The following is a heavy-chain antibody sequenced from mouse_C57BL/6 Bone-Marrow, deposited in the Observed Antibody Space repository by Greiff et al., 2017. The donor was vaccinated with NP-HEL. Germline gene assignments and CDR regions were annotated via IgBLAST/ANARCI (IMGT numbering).Heavy chain of an antibody. CDR3: ARCMYGSRFAY. V-gene: IGHV1-59*01. CDR1: GYTFTSYW. Sequence: QVQLQQPGAELVRPGTSVKLSCKASGYTFTSYWMHWVKQRPGQGLEWIGVIDPSDSYTNYNQKFKGKATLTVDTSSSTAYMQLSSLTSEDSAVYYCARCMYGSRFAYWGQGTLVTVSA. D-gene: IGHD1-1*01. CDR2: IDPSDSYT. J-gene: IGHJ3*01.